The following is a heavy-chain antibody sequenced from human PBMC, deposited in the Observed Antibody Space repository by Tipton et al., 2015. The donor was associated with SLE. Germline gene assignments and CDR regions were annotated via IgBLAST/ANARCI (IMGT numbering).Heavy chain of an antibody. Sequence: TLSLTCTVSGGSISNYYWSWIRQPPGKGLEWIGCIYYSGSTNYNPPLNSRVTISVDTSKNQFSLKLSSVTAADTAVYYCARRGAGGGRGAFDIWGQGTMVTVSS. CDR2: IYYSGST. CDR1: GGSISNYY. CDR3: ARRGAGGGRGAFDI. D-gene: IGHD1-26*01. J-gene: IGHJ3*02. V-gene: IGHV4-59*01.